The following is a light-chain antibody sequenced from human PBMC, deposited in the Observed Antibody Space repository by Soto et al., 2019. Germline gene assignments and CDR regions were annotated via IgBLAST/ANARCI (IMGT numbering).Light chain of an antibody. CDR1: QNLSRYF. Sequence: EVVLTQSPGTLSWSPGDRASLSCRSMQNLSRYFLAWYQHKPGQATRLLISGASKRATGIPDRFSGAGPGKDFTLTISRLELEDLALYYCQPHDILQITFGQGTSLEI. J-gene: IGKJ5*01. V-gene: IGKV3-20*01. CDR3: QPHDILQIT. CDR2: GAS.